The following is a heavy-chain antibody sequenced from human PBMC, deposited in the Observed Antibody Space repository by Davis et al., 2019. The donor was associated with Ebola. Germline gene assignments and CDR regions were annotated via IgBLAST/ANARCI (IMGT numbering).Heavy chain of an antibody. J-gene: IGHJ4*02. D-gene: IGHD1-1*01. CDR2: INWNSGSV. V-gene: IGHV3-9*01. CDR3: ARRTTLDY. CDR1: GFTFDDYA. Sequence: PGGSLRLSCTASGFTFDDYAMHWVRQAPERGLDWVSGINWNSGSVDYADSVKGRFTISRDNAKNSLYLQMNSLRAEDTAVYYCARRTTLDYWGQGTLVTVSS.